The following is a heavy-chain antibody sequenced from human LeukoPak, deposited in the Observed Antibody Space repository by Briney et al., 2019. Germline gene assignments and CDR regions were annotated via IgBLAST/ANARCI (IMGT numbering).Heavy chain of an antibody. V-gene: IGHV3-21*01. CDR2: ISTSSSYI. Sequence: GGSLRLSCAASGFNFNIYNMNWVRQAPGKGLEWVSSISTSSSYIYYADSVKGRFTISRDDAKNSLNLLMNSLRAEDTAVYYCARDDSSSKFDYWGQGTLVTVSS. CDR3: ARDDSSSKFDY. D-gene: IGHD6-6*01. J-gene: IGHJ4*02. CDR1: GFNFNIYN.